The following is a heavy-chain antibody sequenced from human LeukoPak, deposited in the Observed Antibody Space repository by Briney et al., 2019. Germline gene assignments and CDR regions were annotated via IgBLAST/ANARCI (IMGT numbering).Heavy chain of an antibody. J-gene: IGHJ4*02. Sequence: ETLSLTCTVSGGSISSYYWSWVRQAPGKGLEWVANIKQDGSEKYYVDSVKGRFTISRDNAKNSLYLQMNSLRAEDTAVYYCARGTTYYYDSSGQDYWGQGTLVTVSS. CDR2: IKQDGSEK. D-gene: IGHD3-22*01. V-gene: IGHV3-7*01. CDR1: GGSISSYY. CDR3: ARGTTYYYDSSGQDY.